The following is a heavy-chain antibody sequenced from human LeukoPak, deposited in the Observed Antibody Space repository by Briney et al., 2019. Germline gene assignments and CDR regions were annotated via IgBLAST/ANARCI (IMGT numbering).Heavy chain of an antibody. J-gene: IGHJ5*02. CDR2: ISSSSSYI. CDR1: GFTFSSYS. V-gene: IGHV3-21*01. D-gene: IGHD3-3*01. CDR3: ARVTYYDFWSGYRFDP. Sequence: GGSLRLSCAASGFTFSSYSMNWVRQAPGKGLEWVSSISSSSSYIYYANSVKGRFTISRDNAKNSLYLQMNSLRAEDTAVYYCARVTYYDFWSGYRFDPWGRGTLVTVSS.